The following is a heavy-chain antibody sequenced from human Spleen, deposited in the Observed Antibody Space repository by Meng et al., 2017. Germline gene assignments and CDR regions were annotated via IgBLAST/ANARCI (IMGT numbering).Heavy chain of an antibody. J-gene: IGHJ4*02. Sequence: GRLVEWGGGVVQYGRSLRLFCVASELTSSSCGMHWVRQAPGKGLEWVTFISYHGSDKNYADSVKGRFTISRDNSKNTLYLQMNNLRVEDTAVYYCARAGDDRNGWYFDYWGQGTLVTVSS. V-gene: IGHV3-30*01. CDR1: ELTSSSCG. CDR2: ISYHGSDK. CDR3: ARAGDDRNGWYFDY. D-gene: IGHD6-19*01.